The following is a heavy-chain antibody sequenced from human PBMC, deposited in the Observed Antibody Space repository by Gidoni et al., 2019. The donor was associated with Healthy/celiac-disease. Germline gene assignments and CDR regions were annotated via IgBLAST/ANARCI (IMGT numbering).Heavy chain of an antibody. D-gene: IGHD3-3*01. CDR2: ISYDGSNK. CDR1: GLTFRSYA. V-gene: IGHV3-30*04. J-gene: IGHJ4*02. CDR3: ANNYDFWSGYHYYFDY. Sequence: QVQLVESGGGVVQPGRSLGLPFAASGLTFRSYAMHWVRQAPGKGLEWVAVISYDGSNKYYADSVKGRFTISRDNSKNTLYLQMNSLRAEDTAVYYCANNYDFWSGYHYYFDYWGQGTLVTVSS.